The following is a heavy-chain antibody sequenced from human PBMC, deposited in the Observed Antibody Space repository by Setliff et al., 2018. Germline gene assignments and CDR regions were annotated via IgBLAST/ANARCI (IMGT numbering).Heavy chain of an antibody. CDR1: GFTFSSFA. CDR3: TRVWSMVSDSYYFYLDV. Sequence: GGSLRLSCAASGFTFSSFAMTWVRQIPGRGLQWVSVINDSAGSTYYADSVKGRFTISRDNSKNTLYLQMNILRAEDTAVYFCTRVWSMVSDSYYFYLDVWGKGTTVTVSS. J-gene: IGHJ6*03. D-gene: IGHD2-8*02. CDR2: INDSAGST. V-gene: IGHV3-23*01.